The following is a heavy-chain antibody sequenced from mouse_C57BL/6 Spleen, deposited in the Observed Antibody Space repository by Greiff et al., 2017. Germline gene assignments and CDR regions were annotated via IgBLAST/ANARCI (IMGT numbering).Heavy chain of an antibody. Sequence: VQLQQPGAELVRPGSSVKLSCKASGYTFTSYWMHLVKQRPIQGLEWIGNIDPSDRATHYNQKFKDKATLTVDKSSSTAYMQLSSRTSEDSAVYYCARSETGGDWYFDVWGTGTTVTVSS. V-gene: IGHV1-52*01. CDR1: GYTFTSYW. CDR2: IDPSDRAT. CDR3: ARSETGGDWYFDV. J-gene: IGHJ1*03.